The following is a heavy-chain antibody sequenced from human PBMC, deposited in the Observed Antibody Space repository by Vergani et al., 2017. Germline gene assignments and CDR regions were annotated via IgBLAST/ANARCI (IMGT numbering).Heavy chain of an antibody. CDR1: GFTFSSYS. CDR3: ASSSGSYPPHGY. D-gene: IGHD1-26*01. Sequence: EVQLVESGGGLVKRGGSLRLSCAASGFTFSSYSMNWVRQAPGKGLEWVSSISSSSSYIYYADSVKGRFTISRDNAKNSLYLQMNSLRAEDTAVYYCASSSGSYPPHGYWGQGTLVTVSS. J-gene: IGHJ4*02. CDR2: ISSSSSYI. V-gene: IGHV3-21*01.